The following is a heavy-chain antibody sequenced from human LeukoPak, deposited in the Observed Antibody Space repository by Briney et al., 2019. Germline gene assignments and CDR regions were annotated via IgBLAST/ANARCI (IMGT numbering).Heavy chain of an antibody. Sequence: ASVKVSCKASGYTFTSYDINWVRQATGQGLEWMGWMNPNSGNTGYAQKFQGRVTMTRNTSISTAYIELSGLRSEDTAVYYCASTDTYYDFWSGYSAFDIWGQGTMVTVSS. D-gene: IGHD3-3*01. J-gene: IGHJ3*02. CDR2: MNPNSGNT. CDR1: GYTFTSYD. CDR3: ASTDTYYDFWSGYSAFDI. V-gene: IGHV1-8*01.